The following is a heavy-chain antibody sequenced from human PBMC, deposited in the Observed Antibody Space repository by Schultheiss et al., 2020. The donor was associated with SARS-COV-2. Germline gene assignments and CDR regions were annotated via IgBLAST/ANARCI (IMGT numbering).Heavy chain of an antibody. J-gene: IGHJ4*02. D-gene: IGHD3-22*01. Sequence: GESLKISCAASGFTFSSYGMHWVRQAPGKGLEWVAVIWYDGSNKYYADSVKGRFTISRDNSKNTLYLQMNSLRAEDTAVYYCARDRFHFDSSGLPAYWGQGTLVTVSS. CDR1: GFTFSSYG. V-gene: IGHV3-30*19. CDR3: ARDRFHFDSSGLPAY. CDR2: IWYDGSNK.